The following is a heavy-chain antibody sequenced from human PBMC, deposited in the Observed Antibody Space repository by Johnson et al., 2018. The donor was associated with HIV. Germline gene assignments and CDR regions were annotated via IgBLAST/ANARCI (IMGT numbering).Heavy chain of an antibody. CDR2: ISYDGSNK. CDR1: GFKFSSYG. D-gene: IGHD6-6*01. Sequence: VQVLESGGGVVQPGRSLRLSCVASGFKFSSYGMHWVRQAPGKGLEWVALISYDGSNKYYVDSVKGRFTISRDNSKNTLYLQMNSLRSEDTAVYYCAKVNIAARWSYAFANWGLGTVVTVSS. V-gene: IGHV3-30*18. J-gene: IGHJ3*02. CDR3: AKVNIAARWSYAFAN.